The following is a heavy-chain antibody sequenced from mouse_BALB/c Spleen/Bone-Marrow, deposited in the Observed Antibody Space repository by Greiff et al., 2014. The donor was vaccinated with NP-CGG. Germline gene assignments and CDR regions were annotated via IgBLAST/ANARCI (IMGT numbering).Heavy chain of an antibody. J-gene: IGHJ4*01. CDR3: ARRGFDEGYYAMDY. V-gene: IGHV1-14*01. CDR1: GYTFTSYV. CDR2: INPYNDGT. Sequence: VQLQQSGPELVKPGASVKMSCRASGYTFTSYVMHWVKQKPGQGLEWIGYINPYNDGTKYNEKFKGKATLTSDKSSSTAYMELSSLTSEDSAVYYCARRGFDEGYYAMDYWGQGTSVTVSS.